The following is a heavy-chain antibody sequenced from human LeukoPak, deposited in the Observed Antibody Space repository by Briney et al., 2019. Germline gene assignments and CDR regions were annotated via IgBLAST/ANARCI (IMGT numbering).Heavy chain of an antibody. D-gene: IGHD3-10*02. J-gene: IGHJ4*02. CDR2: IGNAGDT. CDR1: GFTFSSYD. CDR3: ASASRFGEYYFDY. V-gene: IGHV3-13*04. Sequence: GGSLRLSCAASGFTFSSYDMNWVRQATGKGLEWVSAIGNAGDTYYPGYVKGRFTISRENTKNSLYLQINNLAAGDSAVYYCASASRFGEYYFDYWGQGTLVTVSS.